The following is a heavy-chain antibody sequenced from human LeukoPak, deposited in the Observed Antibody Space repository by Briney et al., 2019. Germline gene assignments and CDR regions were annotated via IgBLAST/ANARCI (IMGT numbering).Heavy chain of an antibody. CDR2: IAFDGTEK. D-gene: IGHD3-16*01. V-gene: IGHV3-30*04. CDR1: GFAFGSYA. Sequence: GRSLRLSCAASGFAFGSYAMHWVRQAPDKGVEWVAVIAFDGTEKYYGNSVRGRFTISRDNSKNTLHLQLNSLRAEDTAVYYCARDPIGGAPDYFDYWGQGTLVTVSS. J-gene: IGHJ4*02. CDR3: ARDPIGGAPDYFDY.